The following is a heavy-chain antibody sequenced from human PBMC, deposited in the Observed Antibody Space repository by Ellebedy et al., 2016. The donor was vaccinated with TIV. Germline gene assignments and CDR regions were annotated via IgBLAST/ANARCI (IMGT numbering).Heavy chain of an antibody. J-gene: IGHJ5*02. CDR2: LSRSGDST. CDR1: GFTFSNYA. V-gene: IGHV3-23*01. CDR3: ARGAVTGMTTATFDP. Sequence: GESLKISCAASGFTFSNYALSWVRQAPGKGLEWVSALSRSGDSTSYADSVKGRFTISRDNAKNTLYLQMNSLRAEDTAVYYCARGAVTGMTTATFDPWGQGTLVTVSS. D-gene: IGHD4-11*01.